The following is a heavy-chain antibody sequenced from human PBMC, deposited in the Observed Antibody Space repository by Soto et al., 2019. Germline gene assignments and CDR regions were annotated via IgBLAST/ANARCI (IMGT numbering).Heavy chain of an antibody. CDR3: AREGSYKNYYYYGMDV. Sequence: SETLSLTCTVSGGSISSYYWSWIRQPPGKGLKWIGYIYYSGSTNYNPSLKSRVTISVDTSKNQFSLKLSSVTAADTAVYYCAREGSYKNYYYYGMDVWGQGTTVTVSS. CDR2: IYYSGST. V-gene: IGHV4-59*01. J-gene: IGHJ6*02. D-gene: IGHD2-15*01. CDR1: GGSISSYY.